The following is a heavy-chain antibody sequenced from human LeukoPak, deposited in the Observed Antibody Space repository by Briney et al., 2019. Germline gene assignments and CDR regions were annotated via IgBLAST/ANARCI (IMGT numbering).Heavy chain of an antibody. CDR1: GFTFSSYA. D-gene: IGHD6-13*01. J-gene: IGHJ4*02. Sequence: GGSLRLSCAASGFTFSSYAMYWVRQAPGKGLEWVSSISGSGAGTDYAGYVKGRFTISSDNFKNTLYLQMNSLRAEDTAVYYCSYSSNWYRFDYWGQGALVTVSS. CDR3: SYSSNWYRFDY. CDR2: ISGSGAGT. V-gene: IGHV3-23*01.